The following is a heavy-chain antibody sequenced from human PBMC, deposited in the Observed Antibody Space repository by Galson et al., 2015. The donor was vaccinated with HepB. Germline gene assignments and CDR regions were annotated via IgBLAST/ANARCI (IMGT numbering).Heavy chain of an antibody. V-gene: IGHV1-18*01. J-gene: IGHJ4*02. Sequence: KVSCKASGYTFTNYGISWVRQAPGQGLEWMGWISTYNDNTNYAQKLQGRVIMTTDTSTRTAYMELRSLRSDDTAMYYCVRGGRLGELSSFDYWGQGTLVTVSS. D-gene: IGHD3-16*02. CDR1: GYTFTNYG. CDR2: ISTYNDNT. CDR3: VRGGRLGELSSFDY.